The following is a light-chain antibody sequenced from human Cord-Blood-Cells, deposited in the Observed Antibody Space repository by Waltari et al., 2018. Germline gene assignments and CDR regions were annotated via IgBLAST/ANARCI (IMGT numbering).Light chain of an antibody. J-gene: IGLJ2*01. CDR3: CSYAGSYTYVV. CDR1: SRDVGCYNY. CDR2: DVS. Sequence: QSALTQPRSVSGSPGQSVTMSCTGTSRDVGCYNYVSWYQQHTGKDPKLMIYDVSKRPAGVPDRFSGSKSGNTASLTISGLQTEDEADYYCCSYAGSYTYVVFGGGTKLTVL. V-gene: IGLV2-11*01.